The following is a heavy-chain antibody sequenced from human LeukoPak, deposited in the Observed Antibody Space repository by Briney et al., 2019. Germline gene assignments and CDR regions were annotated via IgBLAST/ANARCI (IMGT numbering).Heavy chain of an antibody. CDR2: ISAYNGNT. CDR1: GYTFTSYY. Sequence: GASVKVSCKASGYTFTSYYMHWVRQARGQGLEWMGWISAYNGNTNYAQKLQGRVTMTTDTSTSTAYMELRSLRSDDTAVYYCARNYDILTGYYMPVPDYWGQGTLVTVSS. D-gene: IGHD3-9*01. J-gene: IGHJ4*02. CDR3: ARNYDILTGYYMPVPDY. V-gene: IGHV1-18*04.